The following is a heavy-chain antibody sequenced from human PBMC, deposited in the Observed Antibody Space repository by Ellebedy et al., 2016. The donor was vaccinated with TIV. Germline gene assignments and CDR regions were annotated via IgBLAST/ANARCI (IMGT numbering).Heavy chain of an antibody. CDR2: INQDGSEK. V-gene: IGHV3-7*01. CDR3: ATDGSYGDYLSPAHAFEI. D-gene: IGHD4-17*01. CDR1: RFTFSSYW. Sequence: GESLKISCTASRFTFSSYWMSWVRQAPGKGLEWVANINQDGSEKHYVDSVEGRFTISRDNAKNSLYLEMNSLRAEDTAVYYCATDGSYGDYLSPAHAFEIWGQGTMVAVSS. J-gene: IGHJ3*02.